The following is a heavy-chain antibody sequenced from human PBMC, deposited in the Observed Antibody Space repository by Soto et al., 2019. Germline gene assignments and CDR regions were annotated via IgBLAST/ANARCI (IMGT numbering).Heavy chain of an antibody. V-gene: IGHV3-33*08. D-gene: IGHD5-18*01. Sequence: GSLILSCAASGFTFSSYGMHWVRQAPGKGLEWVAVIWYDGSNKYYADSVKGRFTISRDNSKNTLYLQMNSLRAEDTAVYYCARDRDTAMVWETFDYWGQGTLVTVSS. J-gene: IGHJ4*02. CDR3: ARDRDTAMVWETFDY. CDR1: GFTFSSYG. CDR2: IWYDGSNK.